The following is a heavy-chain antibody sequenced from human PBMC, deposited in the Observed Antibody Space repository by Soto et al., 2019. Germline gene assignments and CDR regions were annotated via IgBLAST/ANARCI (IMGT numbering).Heavy chain of an antibody. J-gene: IGHJ4*02. V-gene: IGHV3-73*02. Sequence: EVQLVESGGGLVQPGGSLNLSCPASGYTFSDSPMHWVRQAPGKGREWVGRIRSKANSYATVYAASVKGRFTISRDDSKNTAYLQMNSLKTEDTAVYYCARLWSEREPNFDSWGQGTLVSVSS. CDR3: ARLWSEREPNFDS. CDR1: GYTFSDSP. D-gene: IGHD1-26*01. CDR2: IRSKANSYAT.